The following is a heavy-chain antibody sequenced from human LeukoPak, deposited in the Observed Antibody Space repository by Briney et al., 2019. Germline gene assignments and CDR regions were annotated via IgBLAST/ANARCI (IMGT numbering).Heavy chain of an antibody. Sequence: PGRSLRLSCAASGFTVSSNYMSWVRQAPGKGLEWVSVIYSGGSTYYADSVKSRFTISRDNSKNTLYLQMNSLRAEDTAVYYCASTDILTGFDYWGQGTLVTVSS. CDR3: ASTDILTGFDY. CDR1: GFTVSSNY. CDR2: IYSGGST. D-gene: IGHD3-9*01. J-gene: IGHJ4*02. V-gene: IGHV3-53*01.